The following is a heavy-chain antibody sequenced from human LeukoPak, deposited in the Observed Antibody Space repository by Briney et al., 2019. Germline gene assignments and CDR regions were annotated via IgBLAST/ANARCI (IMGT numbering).Heavy chain of an antibody. CDR3: AREPRLIAVAGEHYYYYGMDV. Sequence: SVKVSCKASGGTFSSYAISWVRQAPGQGLEWMGGIIPIFGTANYAQKFQGRVTITADESTSTAYTELSSLRSEDTAVYYCAREPRLIAVAGEHYYYYGMDVWGQGTTVTVSS. D-gene: IGHD6-19*01. CDR1: GGTFSSYA. V-gene: IGHV1-69*13. CDR2: IIPIFGTA. J-gene: IGHJ6*02.